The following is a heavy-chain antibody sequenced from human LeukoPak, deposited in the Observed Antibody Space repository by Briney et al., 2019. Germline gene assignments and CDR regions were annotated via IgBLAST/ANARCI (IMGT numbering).Heavy chain of an antibody. D-gene: IGHD4-17*01. Sequence: GGSLRLSCAASGFTFSSFGMHWVRQAPGKGLEWVSAISGSGGSTYYADSVKGRFTISRDNSKNTLYLQMNSLRAEDTAVYYCAKGDYGDYVTPEPYYWGQGTLVTVSS. CDR1: GFTFSSFG. CDR3: AKGDYGDYVTPEPYY. CDR2: ISGSGGST. V-gene: IGHV3-23*01. J-gene: IGHJ4*02.